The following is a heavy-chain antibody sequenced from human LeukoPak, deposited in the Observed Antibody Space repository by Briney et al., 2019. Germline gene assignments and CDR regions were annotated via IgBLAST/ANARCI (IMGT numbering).Heavy chain of an antibody. Sequence: SETLSLTCAVYDGSFSGYYWSWIRQPPGKGLEWIGEINHSGSTNYNPSLKSRVTISVDTSKNQFSLKLSSVTAADTAVYYCARAGYYGSGSYWNYWDQGTLVTVSS. J-gene: IGHJ4*02. CDR1: DGSFSGYY. CDR2: INHSGST. V-gene: IGHV4-34*01. CDR3: ARAGYYGSGSYWNY. D-gene: IGHD3-10*01.